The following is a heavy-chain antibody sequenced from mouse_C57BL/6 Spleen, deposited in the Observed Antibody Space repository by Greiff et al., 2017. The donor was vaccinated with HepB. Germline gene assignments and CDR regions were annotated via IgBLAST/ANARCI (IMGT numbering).Heavy chain of an antibody. CDR1: GYTFTDYY. D-gene: IGHD1-1*01. CDR2: IYPGSGNT. CDR3: ARSGGSIDY. J-gene: IGHJ2*01. Sequence: VQLQESGAELVRPGASVKLSCKASGYTFTDYYINWVKQRPGQGLEWIARIYPGSGNTYYNEKFKGKATLTAEKSSSTAYMQLSSLTSEDSAVYFCARSGGSIDYWGQGTTLTVSS. V-gene: IGHV1-76*01.